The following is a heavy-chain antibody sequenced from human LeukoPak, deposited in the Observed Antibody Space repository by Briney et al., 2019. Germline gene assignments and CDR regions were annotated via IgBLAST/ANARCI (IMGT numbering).Heavy chain of an antibody. Sequence: GAPVKVSCKASGYTFTGYYMHWVRQALGQGLEWMGRINPNSGGTNYAQKFQGRVTMTRDTSISTAYMELSRLRSDDTAVYYCARQFSRYYYDSSGDYWGQGTLVTVSS. V-gene: IGHV1-2*06. J-gene: IGHJ4*02. CDR3: ARQFSRYYYDSSGDY. CDR1: GYTFTGYY. CDR2: INPNSGGT. D-gene: IGHD3-22*01.